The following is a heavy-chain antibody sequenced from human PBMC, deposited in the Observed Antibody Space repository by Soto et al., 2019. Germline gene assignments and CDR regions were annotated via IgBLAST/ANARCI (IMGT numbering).Heavy chain of an antibody. CDR1: GYTFTSYD. CDR2: INPSGGST. D-gene: IGHD6-13*01. J-gene: IGHJ6*02. V-gene: IGHV1-46*01. CDR3: ASAGIAAAGTPQAYYYYYGMDV. Sequence: ASVKVSCKASGYTFTSYDINWVRQAPGQGLEWMGIINPSGGSTSYAQKFQGRVTMTRDTSTSTVYMELSSLRSEDTAVYYCASAGIAAAGTPQAYYYYYGMDVWGQGTTVTVSS.